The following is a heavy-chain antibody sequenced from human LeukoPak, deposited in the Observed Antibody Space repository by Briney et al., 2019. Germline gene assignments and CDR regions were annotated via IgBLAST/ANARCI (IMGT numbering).Heavy chain of an antibody. CDR1: GGSISSSTYY. CDR3: TTTTRGWYGVGDY. J-gene: IGHJ4*02. V-gene: IGHV4-39*01. Sequence: SETLSLTCTVSGGSISSSTYYWGWIRQPPGKGLEWIGSFYYSGSTYYNASLKSRVTISVDTSKNQFSLKLSSVTAADSSVYDCTTTTRGWYGVGDYWGQGTLVTVSS. CDR2: FYYSGST. D-gene: IGHD6-19*01.